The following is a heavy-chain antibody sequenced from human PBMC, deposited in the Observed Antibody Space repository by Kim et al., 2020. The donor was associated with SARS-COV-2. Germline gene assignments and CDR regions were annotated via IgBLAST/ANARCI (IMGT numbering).Heavy chain of an antibody. CDR1: GFTFSSYG. CDR2: ISYDGSNK. CDR3: AKKNWFDP. Sequence: GGSLRLSCAASGFTFSSYGMHWVRQAPGKGLEWVAVISYDGSNKYYADSVKGRFTISRDNSKNTLYLQMNSLRAEDTAVYYFAKKNWFDPWGQGTLVTVS. J-gene: IGHJ5*02. V-gene: IGHV3-30*18.